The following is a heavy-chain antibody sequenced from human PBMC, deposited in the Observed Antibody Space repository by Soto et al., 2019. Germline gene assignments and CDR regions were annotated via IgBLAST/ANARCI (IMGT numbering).Heavy chain of an antibody. CDR1: GFTFSSYW. D-gene: IGHD3-10*01. CDR3: ARDLRVLRWCYYYYYKYG. Sequence: EVQLVETGGGLVQPGGSLRLSCAASGFTFSSYWMHWVRQAPGKGLVWVSRINSDGSSTSYADSVKGRFTISRDNAKNKLYRQMNSLRAEDTAVYYCARDLRVLRWCYYYYYKYGWGKVTTVTVS. J-gene: IGHJ6*03. CDR2: INSDGSST. V-gene: IGHV3-74*01.